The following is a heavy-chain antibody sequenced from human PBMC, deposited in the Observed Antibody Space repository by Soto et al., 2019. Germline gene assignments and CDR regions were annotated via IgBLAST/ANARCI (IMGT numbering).Heavy chain of an antibody. D-gene: IGHD6-6*01. CDR3: AGPFEYSSSKYYGMDV. V-gene: IGHV1-46*01. Sequence: QVQLVQSGAEVKKPGASVKVSCKASGYTFTRYYMHWVRQAPGQGLEWMGLINPSGGSTSYAQKFQGRVTRTRDTSTSTVYMEVSSLRSEDTAVYYCAGPFEYSSSKYYGMDVWGQGTTVTVSS. CDR1: GYTFTRYY. CDR2: INPSGGST. J-gene: IGHJ6*02.